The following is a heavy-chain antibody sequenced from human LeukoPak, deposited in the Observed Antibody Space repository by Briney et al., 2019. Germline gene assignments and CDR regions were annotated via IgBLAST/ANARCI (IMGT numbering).Heavy chain of an antibody. Sequence: HSGGSLRLSCAASGFTLSSSEMNWVRQAPGKVLEWVSYISDSGKTRYNADSVKGRFAISRDNAKNSLYLQMNSLRGEDTAVYYCARDYSGWSLDPWGQGTLVTVSS. CDR1: GFTLSSSE. J-gene: IGHJ5*02. CDR3: ARDYSGWSLDP. CDR2: ISDSGKTR. D-gene: IGHD5-12*01. V-gene: IGHV3-48*03.